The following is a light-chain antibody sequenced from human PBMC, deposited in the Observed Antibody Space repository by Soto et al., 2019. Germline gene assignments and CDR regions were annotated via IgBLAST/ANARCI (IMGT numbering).Light chain of an antibody. J-gene: IGKJ5*01. CDR3: QQRSSGPPIT. CDR1: QGIGNF. CDR2: DAS. V-gene: IGKV3-11*01. Sequence: IVMSLSPATLSVCQGERATLSCRASQGIGNFLAWYQQKPVQPPSPLIFDASNRAAGVPARFSGSGSGTDFTLTIRSLEPEDFAVYFCQQRSSGPPITFGQGTRLEIK.